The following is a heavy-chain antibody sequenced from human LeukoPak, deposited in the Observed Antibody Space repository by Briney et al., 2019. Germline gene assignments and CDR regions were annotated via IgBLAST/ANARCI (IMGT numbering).Heavy chain of an antibody. CDR3: ARHSLPYDYVWGSYRFFDP. D-gene: IGHD3-16*02. Sequence: GGSLRLSCAASGFTFSSYEMNWVRQAPGKGLEWVSYISSSGSAIYYADSVKGRFIISRDNAKNSLYLQMNSLGAEDTAVYYCARHSLPYDYVWGSYRFFDPWGQGTLVTVSS. J-gene: IGHJ5*02. CDR2: ISSSGSAI. V-gene: IGHV3-48*03. CDR1: GFTFSSYE.